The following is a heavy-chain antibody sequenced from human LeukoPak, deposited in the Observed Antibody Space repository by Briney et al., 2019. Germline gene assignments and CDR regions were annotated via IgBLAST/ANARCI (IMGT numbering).Heavy chain of an antibody. D-gene: IGHD2-15*01. V-gene: IGHV3-73*01. CDR1: GFTFSGSA. CDR2: IRSKANSYAT. Sequence: GGSLRLSCAASGFTFSGSAMHWVRQASGKGLEWVGRIRSKANSYATAYAASVKGRFTISRDDSKNTAYLQMNSLKTEDTAVYYCTRLGYCSGGSCYSDWFDPWGQGTLVTVSS. J-gene: IGHJ5*02. CDR3: TRLGYCSGGSCYSDWFDP.